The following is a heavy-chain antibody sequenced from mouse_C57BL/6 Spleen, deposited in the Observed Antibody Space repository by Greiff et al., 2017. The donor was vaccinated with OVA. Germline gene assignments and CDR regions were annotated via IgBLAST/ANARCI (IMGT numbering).Heavy chain of an antibody. CDR1: GYTFTSYW. V-gene: IGHV1-55*01. J-gene: IGHJ4*01. D-gene: IGHD1-1*01. Sequence: QVQLQQPGAELVKPGASVKMSCKASGYTFTSYWITWVKQRPGQGLEWIGDIYPGSGSTNYNEKFKSKATLTVDTSSSTAYMQLSSLTSEDSAVDYCARWAYGSRVRTYAMDYWGQGTSVTVSS. CDR3: ARWAYGSRVRTYAMDY. CDR2: IYPGSGST.